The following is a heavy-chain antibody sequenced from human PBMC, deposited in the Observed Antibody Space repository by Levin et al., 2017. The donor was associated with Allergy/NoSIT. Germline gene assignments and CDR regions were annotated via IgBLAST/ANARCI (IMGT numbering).Heavy chain of an antibody. J-gene: IGHJ2*01. CDR2: INSDGSST. V-gene: IGHV3-74*01. D-gene: IGHD3-16*01. CDR3: AREGRWGEHFDL. Sequence: PSETLSLTCAASDFTFSSFWMHWVRQAPGKGLVWVSRINSDGSSTIYADSVKGRFTISRDNAKNTLYLQTNSLRAEDTAVYYCAREGRWGEHFDLWGRGTLVTVSS. CDR1: DFTFSSFW.